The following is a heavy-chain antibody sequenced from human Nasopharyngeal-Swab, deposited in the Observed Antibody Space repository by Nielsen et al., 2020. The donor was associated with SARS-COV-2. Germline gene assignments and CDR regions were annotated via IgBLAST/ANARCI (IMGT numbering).Heavy chain of an antibody. CDR1: GFTLSDYA. CDR3: AKDHFYDSGSYDRLYFDF. Sequence: GGSLRLSCAAFGFTLSDYAMHWVRQAPGKGLEWVALFSYDGNKRYFADSMKGRFSISRDNIKNMLYLQMDSLRADDTAVYYCAKDHFYDSGSYDRLYFDFWGQGTLVTVSS. CDR2: FSYDGNKR. J-gene: IGHJ4*02. D-gene: IGHD3-10*01. V-gene: IGHV3-30*18.